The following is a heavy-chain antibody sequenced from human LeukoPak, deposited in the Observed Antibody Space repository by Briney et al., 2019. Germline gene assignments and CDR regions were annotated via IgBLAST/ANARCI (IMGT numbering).Heavy chain of an antibody. V-gene: IGHV3-23*01. D-gene: IGHD1-26*01. CDR2: ISGSGGST. Sequence: PGGSLRLSCAASGFTFSSYAMSWVRQAPGKGLEWVSAISGSGGSTCYAGSVKGRFTISRDNSKNTLYLQMNSLRAEDTAVYYCAKDPYSGSYYGRGYFDYWGQGTLVTVSS. CDR1: GFTFSSYA. J-gene: IGHJ4*02. CDR3: AKDPYSGSYYGRGYFDY.